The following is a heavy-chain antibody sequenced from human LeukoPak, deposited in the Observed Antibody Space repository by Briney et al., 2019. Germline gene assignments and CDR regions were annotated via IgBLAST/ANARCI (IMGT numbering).Heavy chain of an antibody. V-gene: IGHV4-30-4*01. D-gene: IGHD1-26*01. Sequence: SETLSLTCTVSGGSVSSGDYSWRWIRQPPGKGLEWIGYIYYSGSTYYNPSLKSRVTISVDTSKNQFTLKLSSVTAADTAVYYCARGPRREGMDVWGQGTTVTVSS. CDR1: GGSVSSGDYS. J-gene: IGHJ6*02. CDR3: ARGPRREGMDV. CDR2: IYYSGST.